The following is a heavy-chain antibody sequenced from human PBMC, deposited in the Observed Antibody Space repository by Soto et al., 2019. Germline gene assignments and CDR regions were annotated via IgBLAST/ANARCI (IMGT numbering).Heavy chain of an antibody. J-gene: IGHJ1*01. CDR1: GFSLSTSGVG. CDR3: AHRSTGTTLAEYFQH. D-gene: IGHD1-7*01. CDR2: IYWNDDK. Sequence: QITLKESGPTLVKPTQTLTLTCTFSGFSLSTSGVGVGWIRQPPGKALEWLALIYWNDDKRYSPSLKSRLTITKDTSKYQVVLRMTNMDPVDTATYYCAHRSTGTTLAEYFQHWGQGTLVTVSS. V-gene: IGHV2-5*01.